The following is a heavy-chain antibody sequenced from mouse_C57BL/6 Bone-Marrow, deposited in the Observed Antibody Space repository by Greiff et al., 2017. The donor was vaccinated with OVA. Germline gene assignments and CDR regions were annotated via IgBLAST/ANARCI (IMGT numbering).Heavy chain of an antibody. CDR2: INPYNGGT. CDR3: ARSIYYGNWDY. CDR1: GYTFTDYY. J-gene: IGHJ2*01. D-gene: IGHD2-1*01. V-gene: IGHV1-19*01. Sequence: VQLQQSGPVLVKPGASVKMSCKASGYTFTDYYMNWVKQSHGKSLEWIGVINPYNGGTSYNQKFEGKATLTVDKSSSTAYMELNSLTSEDSAVYYCARSIYYGNWDYWGQGTTLTVSS.